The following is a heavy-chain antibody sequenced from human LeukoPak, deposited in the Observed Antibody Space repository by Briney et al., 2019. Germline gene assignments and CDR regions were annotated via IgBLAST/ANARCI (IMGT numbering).Heavy chain of an antibody. CDR1: GFSSSTGYY. Sequence: SETLSLTCAVSGFSSSTGYYWGWIRQPPGKGLEWIGSMYRSGSTYYNPSLKSRMTISLDTSKNQFSLKLNSVTAADTALYYCVSQVVPAAIPEAFDIWGRGTMVSVSS. CDR3: VSQVVPAAIPEAFDI. D-gene: IGHD2-2*01. J-gene: IGHJ3*02. CDR2: MYRSGST. V-gene: IGHV4-38-2*01.